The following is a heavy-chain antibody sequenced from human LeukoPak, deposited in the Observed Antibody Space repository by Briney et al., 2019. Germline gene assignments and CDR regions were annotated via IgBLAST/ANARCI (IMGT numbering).Heavy chain of an antibody. D-gene: IGHD2-2*01. V-gene: IGHV3-11*04. CDR1: GFTFSDYY. J-gene: IGHJ5*02. CDR3: ARPYCSSTSCYRFDP. Sequence: PGGSLRLSCAASGFTFSDYYMSWIRQAPGKGLEWVSYISSSGSTIDYADSVKGRFTISRDNAKNSLYLQMHSLRAEDTAVYYCARPYCSSTSCYRFDPWGQGTLVTVSS. CDR2: ISSSGSTI.